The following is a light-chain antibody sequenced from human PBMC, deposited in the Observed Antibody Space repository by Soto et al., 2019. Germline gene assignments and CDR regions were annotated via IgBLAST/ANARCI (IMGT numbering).Light chain of an antibody. V-gene: IGKV3-20*01. Sequence: IVLTQSPVTLSLAPGEKATLSCSASQSVSSSYLAWYQQKPGQAPRLLIYGASSRATGIPDRFSGSGSGTDFTLTISILEPEDFAVYYCQQYGSSPTFGGGTKVDIK. CDR1: QSVSSSY. J-gene: IGKJ4*01. CDR3: QQYGSSPT. CDR2: GAS.